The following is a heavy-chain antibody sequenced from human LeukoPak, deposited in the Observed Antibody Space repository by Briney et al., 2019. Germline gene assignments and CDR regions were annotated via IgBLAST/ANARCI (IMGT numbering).Heavy chain of an antibody. CDR3: ARGYFALDI. D-gene: IGHD1-1*01. J-gene: IGHJ3*02. CDR2: INHSGST. V-gene: IGHV4-39*07. Sequence: SETLSLTCAVSGVSISSSNSYWGWIRQPPGKGLEWIGEINHSGSTNYNPSLKSRVTISVDTSKNQFSLKLSSVTAADTAVYYCARGYFALDIWGQGTMVTVSS. CDR1: GVSISSSNSY.